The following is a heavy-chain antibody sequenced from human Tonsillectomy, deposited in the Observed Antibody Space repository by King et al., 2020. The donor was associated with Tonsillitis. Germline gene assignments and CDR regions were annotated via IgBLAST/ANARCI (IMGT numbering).Heavy chain of an antibody. V-gene: IGHV3-11*05. J-gene: IGHJ5*02. CDR3: ARLWWNYGPIGFDP. CDR2: ISSSSSYT. CDR1: GFTFSDYY. D-gene: IGHD1-7*01. Sequence: VQLVESGGGLVKPGGSLRLSCAASGFTFSDYYMSWIRQAPGKGPEWVSYISSSSSYTNYADSGKGRFTISRDNAKNSLSLQMNSLRAEDTAVYYCARLWWNYGPIGFDPWGQGTLVTVSS.